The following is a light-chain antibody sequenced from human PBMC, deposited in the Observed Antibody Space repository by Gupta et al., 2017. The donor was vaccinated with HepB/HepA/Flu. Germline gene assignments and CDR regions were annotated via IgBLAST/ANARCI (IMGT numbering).Light chain of an antibody. J-gene: IGKJ5*01. V-gene: IGKV3-11*01. CDR3: QQRSNWPLLT. Sequence: IVLTQSPATLSLSPGERATLSCRARQSVSSYLAWYQQKPGQAPRLLIYDASKRDTGIPARFSGSGYGKDLTLTISSREQEDFAGYYCQQRSNWPLLTFGQGTRLEIK. CDR1: QSVSSY. CDR2: DAS.